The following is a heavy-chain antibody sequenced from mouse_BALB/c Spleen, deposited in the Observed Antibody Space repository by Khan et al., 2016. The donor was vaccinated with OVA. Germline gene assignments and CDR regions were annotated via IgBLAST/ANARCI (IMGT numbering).Heavy chain of an antibody. CDR2: INTYTGEP. CDR3: ARMKPYWYFDV. J-gene: IGHJ1*01. Sequence: QIQLVQSGPELKKPGETVKISCKASGYTFTNYGMNWVKQAPGKGLKWMGWINTYTGEPTYADDFGGRFAFSLETSASTASLQINNLKNEDTATYFCARMKPYWYFDVWGAGTTVTVSS. CDR1: GYTFTNYG. V-gene: IGHV9-3-1*01.